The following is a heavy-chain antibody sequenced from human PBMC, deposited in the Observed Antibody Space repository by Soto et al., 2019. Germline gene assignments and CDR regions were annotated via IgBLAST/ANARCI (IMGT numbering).Heavy chain of an antibody. CDR2: IGTMGSAT. D-gene: IGHD3-16*01. CDR3: VREGPRKETYVFDY. V-gene: IGHV3-11*01. J-gene: IGHJ4*02. Sequence: QVRLVESGGGLVKPGGSLRLSCAASRFTFSDYSMSWVRQAPGRGPEWVSYIGTMGSATFYADAVKGRFPVSRDDAMSSLYLQMNSLRVEDAAIYYCVREGPRKETYVFDYWGQGTLVTVSS. CDR1: RFTFSDYS.